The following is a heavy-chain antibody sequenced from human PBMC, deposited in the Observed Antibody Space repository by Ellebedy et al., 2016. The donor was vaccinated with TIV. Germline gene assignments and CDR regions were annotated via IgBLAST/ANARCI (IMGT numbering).Heavy chain of an antibody. J-gene: IGHJ5*02. D-gene: IGHD3-10*01. CDR3: ARPVDLAGIGRFDP. CDR1: GFTFTDSC. Sequence: GESLKISCAASGFTFTDSCMSWVRQAPGKGLQWVASVDRSGSPISYADSVKGRFSISRDNVKRLLFLQMNKLRAEDTAVYYCARPVDLAGIGRFDPWGQGTLVSVSS. CDR2: VDRSGSPI. V-gene: IGHV3-11*01.